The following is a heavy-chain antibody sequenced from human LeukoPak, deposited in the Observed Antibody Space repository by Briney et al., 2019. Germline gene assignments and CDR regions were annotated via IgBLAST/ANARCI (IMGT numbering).Heavy chain of an antibody. CDR3: VRDQREYCSGGSCYFVY. J-gene: IGHJ4*02. Sequence: SETLSLTCTVSGYSISSGYHWGWIRQPAGKGLEWLGSIYHSGSTYYNPSLKSRVTISVDTSKNQFSPKLSSVTAADTAVYYCVRDQREYCSGGSCYFVYWGQGTLVTVSS. CDR2: IYHSGST. D-gene: IGHD2-15*01. CDR1: GYSISSGYH. V-gene: IGHV4-38-2*02.